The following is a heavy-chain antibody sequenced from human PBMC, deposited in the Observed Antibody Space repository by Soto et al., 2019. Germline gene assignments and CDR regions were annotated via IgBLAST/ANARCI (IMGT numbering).Heavy chain of an antibody. CDR2: ISSSRTTI. J-gene: IGHJ6*02. D-gene: IGHD2-15*01. CDR1: GFILNSFS. V-gene: IGHV3-48*02. Sequence: GGSLRLSCAGSGFILNSFSMNWVRQAPGKGLEWVSYISSSRTTIYYADSVRGRFTISRDDAKNSLFLQMNSLRDDDTAVYYCVRGRSDSLMDVWGHGTTVTVS. CDR3: VRGRSDSLMDV.